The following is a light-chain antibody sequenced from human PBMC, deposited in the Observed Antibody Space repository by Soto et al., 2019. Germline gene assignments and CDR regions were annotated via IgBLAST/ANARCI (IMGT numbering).Light chain of an antibody. CDR3: CSYAGTYTRV. CDR1: SSVVANYKY. V-gene: IGLV2-11*01. J-gene: IGLJ1*01. Sequence: QSALTQPRSVSGSPGQSVTMSCTRTSSVVANYKYVSWYQQHPGKAPKLMIYDVNKRPSGVPYRFSGSKSGNTASLTISGLQAEDEADYYCCSYAGTYTRVFGTGTKVTVL. CDR2: DVN.